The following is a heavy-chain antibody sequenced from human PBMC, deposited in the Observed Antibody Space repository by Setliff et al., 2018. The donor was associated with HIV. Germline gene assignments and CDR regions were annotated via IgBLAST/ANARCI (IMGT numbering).Heavy chain of an antibody. D-gene: IGHD6-19*01. V-gene: IGHV3-49*04. Sequence: PGGSLRLSCTASEFAFGDFAMSWVRQAPGKGLEWVGFIRSKAYGGTTEYAASVKGRFTISRDSAKNALFLQTSSLRVEDTAVYYCARMVAGFWGQGTLVTVSS. CDR2: IRSKAYGGTT. CDR1: EFAFGDFA. J-gene: IGHJ4*02. CDR3: ARMVAGF.